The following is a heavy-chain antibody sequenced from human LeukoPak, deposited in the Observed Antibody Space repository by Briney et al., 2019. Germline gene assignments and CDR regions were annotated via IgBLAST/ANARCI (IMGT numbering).Heavy chain of an antibody. CDR1: GGSFSNYY. D-gene: IGHD1-7*01. CDR2: INDSGRT. V-gene: IGHV4-34*01. Sequence: SETLSLTCAVYGGSFSNYYWSWIRQPPGKGLEWIGEINDSGRTNYNPSLMSRVTVSVDTSKNQFSLRLTSVTATDTAVYYCARRWNYGRNYDIDVWGKGATVSVSS. CDR3: ARRWNYGRNYDIDV. J-gene: IGHJ6*04.